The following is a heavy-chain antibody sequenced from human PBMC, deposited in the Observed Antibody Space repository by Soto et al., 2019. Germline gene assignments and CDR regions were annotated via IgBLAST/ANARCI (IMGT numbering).Heavy chain of an antibody. CDR1: GFTFSSYA. D-gene: IGHD5-12*01. CDR3: ARDMGGYSGYVLDY. CDR2: ISSNGGST. J-gene: IGHJ4*02. V-gene: IGHV3-64*01. Sequence: EVQLVESGGGLVQPGGSLRLSCAASGFTFSSYAMHWVRQAPGKGLEYVSAISSNGGSTYYANSVKGRFNISRDNSKNTLYLQMGSLRAEDMAVYYCARDMGGYSGYVLDYWGQGTLVTVSS.